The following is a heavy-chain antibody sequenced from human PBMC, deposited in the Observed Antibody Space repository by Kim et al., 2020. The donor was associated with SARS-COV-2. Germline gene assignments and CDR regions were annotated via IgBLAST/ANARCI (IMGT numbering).Heavy chain of an antibody. CDR1: GFTVSSNY. D-gene: IGHD3-16*01. J-gene: IGHJ6*02. CDR2: IYSGGST. Sequence: GGSLRLSCAASGFTVSSNYMSWVRQAPGKGLEWVSVIYSGGSTYYADSVKGRFTISRDNSKNTLYLQMNSLRAEDTAVYYCAAWGRMSSYYGMDVWGQGTTVTVSS. V-gene: IGHV3-53*01. CDR3: AAWGRMSSYYGMDV.